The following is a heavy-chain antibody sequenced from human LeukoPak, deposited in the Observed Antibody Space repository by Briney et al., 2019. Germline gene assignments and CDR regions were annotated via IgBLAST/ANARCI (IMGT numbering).Heavy chain of an antibody. D-gene: IGHD2-2*01. J-gene: IGHJ4*02. V-gene: IGHV3-53*01. Sequence: GGSLRLSCAASGFSVSSDYMRWVRQAPGKGLEWVSIIYSGGSTYYADSVKGRFTISRDNSKNTLYLQMNSLRAEDTAVYYCARGRGSTSCYYFDYWGQGTLVTVSS. CDR3: ARGRGSTSCYYFDY. CDR2: IYSGGST. CDR1: GFSVSSDY.